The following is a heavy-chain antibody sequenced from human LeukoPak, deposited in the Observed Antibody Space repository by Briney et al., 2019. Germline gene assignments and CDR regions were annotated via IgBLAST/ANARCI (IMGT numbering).Heavy chain of an antibody. CDR3: ARASGWYYLDY. V-gene: IGHV1-2*02. Sequence: ASVKVSCKASGYTFTGCYIRWVRQAPGQGLEWMGWFNPNSGGTNYAQKFQGRVTMTRDTSISTAYMDLSRLRSDDTAVYYCARASGWYYLDYWGQGTLVTVSS. J-gene: IGHJ4*02. CDR2: FNPNSGGT. D-gene: IGHD6-19*01. CDR1: GYTFTGCY.